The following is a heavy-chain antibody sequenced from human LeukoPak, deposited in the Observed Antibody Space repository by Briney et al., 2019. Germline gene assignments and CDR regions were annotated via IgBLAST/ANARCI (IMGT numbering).Heavy chain of an antibody. CDR1: GFTFSTYG. J-gene: IGHJ6*03. D-gene: IGHD3-9*01. CDR2: ISGSGGST. Sequence: GGSLRLSCAASGFTFSTYGMHWVRQAPGKGLEWVSAISGSGGSTYYADSVKGRFTISRDNSKNTLYLQMNSLRAEDTAVYYCAKEGVYYDILTGYLAYYYYYMDVWGKGTTVTISS. CDR3: AKEGVYYDILTGYLAYYYYYMDV. V-gene: IGHV3-23*01.